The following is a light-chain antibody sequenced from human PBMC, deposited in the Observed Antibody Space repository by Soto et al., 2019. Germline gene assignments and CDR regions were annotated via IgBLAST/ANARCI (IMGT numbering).Light chain of an antibody. CDR3: AAWDDSLNGFYV. Sequence: QAVRTEPRSETGTPWEGVIIFSTGRNSNIGSHTVNWYQHLPGTAPTLLIFSNNQRPSGVPARFSGSKSGTPASLAISGLQSGDEGDYDCAAWDDSLNGFYVFGTGTKVTVL. V-gene: IGLV1-44*01. CDR2: SNN. CDR1: NSNIGSHT. J-gene: IGLJ1*01.